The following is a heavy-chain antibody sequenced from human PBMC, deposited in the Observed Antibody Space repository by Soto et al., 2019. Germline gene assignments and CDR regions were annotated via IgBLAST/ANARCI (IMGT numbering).Heavy chain of an antibody. V-gene: IGHV3-33*05. CDR3: ARDDGRPDTGLEM. CDR2: IINDGSDE. CDR1: GFTFSNYG. D-gene: IGHD2-8*02. Sequence: QVQLVESGGGVVQPGRSLRLSCAASGFTFSNYGMHWVRQAPGKGLEWLAVIINDGSDEKYGDSVKGRVTISRDNSKNTLYLQTNSLRVVDTAVYYCARDDGRPDTGLEMWGQGTVVTVSS. J-gene: IGHJ3*02.